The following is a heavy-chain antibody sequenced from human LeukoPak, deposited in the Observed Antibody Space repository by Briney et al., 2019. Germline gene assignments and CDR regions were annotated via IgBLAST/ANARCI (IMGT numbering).Heavy chain of an antibody. V-gene: IGHV3-64D*09. CDR1: GFSFSSYS. Sequence: SGGSLRLSCSASGFSFSSYSMNWVRQAPGKGLEYVSAISSHGGSTYHADSVKGRFTISRDNSKNTLYLQMSSLRAEDTAVYYCAIAAAGTLADYWGQGTLVTVSS. J-gene: IGHJ4*02. D-gene: IGHD6-13*01. CDR2: ISSHGGST. CDR3: AIAAAGTLADY.